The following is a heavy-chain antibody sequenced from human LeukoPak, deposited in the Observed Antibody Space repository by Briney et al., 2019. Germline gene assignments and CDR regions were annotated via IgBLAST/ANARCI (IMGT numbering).Heavy chain of an antibody. CDR3: ARAEMATINWYFDL. J-gene: IGHJ2*01. Sequence: XMHXVXQTXXXXLXWXGIINPSGGSTSYAQKFQGRVTMTRDTSTSTVYMELCSLRSEDTAVYYCARAEMATINWYFDLWGRGTLVTVSS. CDR2: INPSGGST. CDR1: X. D-gene: IGHD5-24*01. V-gene: IGHV1-46*01.